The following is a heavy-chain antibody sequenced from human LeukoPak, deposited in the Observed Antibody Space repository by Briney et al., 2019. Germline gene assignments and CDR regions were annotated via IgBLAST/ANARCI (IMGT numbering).Heavy chain of an antibody. D-gene: IGHD3-10*01. CDR2: ISYDRDIT. CDR3: AKDIGSYYDY. J-gene: IGHJ4*02. V-gene: IGHV3-30*18. Sequence: GGSLRLSCAGPGFIFSDYTMHWVRQAPGKGLEWMALISYDRDITHYADSVKGRFTISRDNSKNTLYLEMNSLRAEDTAVYYCAKDIGSYYDYWGQGILVTVSS. CDR1: GFIFSDYT.